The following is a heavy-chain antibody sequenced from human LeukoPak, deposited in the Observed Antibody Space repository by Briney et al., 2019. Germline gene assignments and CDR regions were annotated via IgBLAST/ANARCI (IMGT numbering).Heavy chain of an antibody. CDR2: INPNSGGT. J-gene: IGHJ5*02. CDR3: ARGGIAAAGPLYNWFDP. D-gene: IGHD6-13*01. V-gene: IGHV1-2*06. CDR1: GYTFTGYY. Sequence: ASVKVSCKASGYTFTGYYMHWVRQAPGQGLEWMGRINPNSGGTNYAQKFQGRVTMTRDTSISTAYMELSRLRSDDTAMYYCARGGIAAAGPLYNWFDPWGQGTLVTVSS.